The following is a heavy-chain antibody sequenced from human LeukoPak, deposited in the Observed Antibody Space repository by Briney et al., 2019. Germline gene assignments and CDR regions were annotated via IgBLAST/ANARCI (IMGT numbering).Heavy chain of an antibody. CDR2: IPHDGSNA. CDR1: GFTFTRNC. Sequence: GKSLRLSCVASGFTFTRNCMHWVRQAPGKGLEWVAAIPHDGSNAYYADSVKGRFTISRDNAKNSLYLQMNSLRAEDTAVYYCARATDYWGQGTLVTVSS. V-gene: IGHV3-30-3*01. J-gene: IGHJ4*02. CDR3: ARATDY.